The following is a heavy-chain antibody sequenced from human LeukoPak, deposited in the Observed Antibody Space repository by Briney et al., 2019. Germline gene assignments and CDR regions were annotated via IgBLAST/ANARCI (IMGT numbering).Heavy chain of an antibody. D-gene: IGHD3-22*01. V-gene: IGHV4-39*01. J-gene: IGHJ4*02. CDR1: GDSITNTDFF. Sequence: SETLSLTCIVSGDSITNTDFFWGWIRQPPGKGLEWIANINHSGTIYYNPSLKSRVTMSRDTSKNQFSLKLSSVTAADTAVYYCARRRDSSGFPFDYWGQGTLVTVSS. CDR2: INHSGTI. CDR3: ARRRDSSGFPFDY.